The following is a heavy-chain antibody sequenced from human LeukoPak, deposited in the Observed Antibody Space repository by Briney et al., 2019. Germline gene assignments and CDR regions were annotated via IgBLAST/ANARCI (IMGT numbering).Heavy chain of an antibody. V-gene: IGHV4-34*01. CDR3: ATFRWGVGFEY. Sequence: PSETLSLTCAVYGVSFSGSFSDYYWTCIRQTPGKGLEWIGEIHHSGSTNYNPSLKSRVTISVDTSKNQFSLKLNSLTAADTAVYYCATFRWGVGFEYWGQGTLATVSS. D-gene: IGHD3-16*01. CDR1: GVSFSGSFSDYY. J-gene: IGHJ4*02. CDR2: IHHSGST.